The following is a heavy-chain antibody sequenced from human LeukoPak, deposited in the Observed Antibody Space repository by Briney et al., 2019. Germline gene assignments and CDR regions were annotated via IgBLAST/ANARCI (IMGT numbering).Heavy chain of an antibody. Sequence: SETLSLTCTVSGYSISSGYYWGWIRQPPGKGLEWIGSIYHSGSTYYNPSLKSRVTISVDTSKNQFSLKLNSVTAADTAVCYCARAAIYYDSSGYYYWGQGTLVTVSS. CDR2: IYHSGST. CDR1: GYSISSGYY. CDR3: ARAAIYYDSSGYYY. J-gene: IGHJ4*02. D-gene: IGHD3-22*01. V-gene: IGHV4-38-2*02.